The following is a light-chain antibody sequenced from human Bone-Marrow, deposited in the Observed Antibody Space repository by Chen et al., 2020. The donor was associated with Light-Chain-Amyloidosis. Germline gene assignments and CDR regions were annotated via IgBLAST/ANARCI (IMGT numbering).Light chain of an antibody. V-gene: IGLV3-21*02. CDR1: NIGSTS. CDR2: DDS. Sequence: SYVLTQPSSVSVAPGQTPTIACGGNNIGSTSVHWYQQTPGQAPLLVVYDDSDRPSGIPERLSGSNSGNTATLTISMVEAGDEADYYCQVWDRSSDRPVFGGGTKLTVL. CDR3: QVWDRSSDRPV. J-gene: IGLJ3*02.